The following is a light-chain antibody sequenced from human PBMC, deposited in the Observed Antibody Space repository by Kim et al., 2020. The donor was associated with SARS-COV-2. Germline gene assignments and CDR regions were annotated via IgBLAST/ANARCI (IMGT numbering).Light chain of an antibody. J-gene: IGKJ1*01. CDR2: GAS. V-gene: IGKV3-15*01. Sequence: SVSPGERATLSCRASQIVSSNLAWYQQKPGQAPRLLIYGASTRATGIPARFSGSGSGTEFTLTISNLQSEDVAVYYCQQYNDWWTFGQGTKVDIK. CDR1: QIVSSN. CDR3: QQYNDWWT.